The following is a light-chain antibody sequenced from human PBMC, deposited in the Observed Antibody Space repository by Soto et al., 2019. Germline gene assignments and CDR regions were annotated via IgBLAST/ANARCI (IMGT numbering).Light chain of an antibody. V-gene: IGKV1-5*03. Sequence: DIQMTQSPSTLSASVGDRVTITCRASQSISNWLAWYQQKPGKAPKLLIYEASSLESGVPSRFSGSGSGTEFNLNISSLQPDDFATYYCQQYNSYSTFGQGTRLEIK. CDR2: EAS. J-gene: IGKJ2*01. CDR1: QSISNW. CDR3: QQYNSYST.